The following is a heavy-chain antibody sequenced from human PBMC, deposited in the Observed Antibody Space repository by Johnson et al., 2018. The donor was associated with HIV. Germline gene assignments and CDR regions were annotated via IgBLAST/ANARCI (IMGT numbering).Heavy chain of an antibody. CDR3: AKDVQSSGWYRESDAFDI. Sequence: VQLVESGGGLVQPGGSLTLSCAASGFTFGNYCMSWVRQAPGNGLEWVVNINQEGREKYDVDSVKGRFTISTDNAKTSTYLQMNSLRAEDTAVYYCAKDVQSSGWYRESDAFDIWGQGKMGTVSS. CDR1: GFTFGNYC. D-gene: IGHD6-19*01. J-gene: IGHJ3*02. V-gene: IGHV3-7*03. CDR2: INQEGREK.